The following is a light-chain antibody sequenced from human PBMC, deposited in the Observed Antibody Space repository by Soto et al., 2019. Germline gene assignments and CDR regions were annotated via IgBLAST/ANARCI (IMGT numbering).Light chain of an antibody. J-gene: IGLJ1*01. CDR2: DTT. CDR1: TGAVTNGHY. V-gene: IGLV7-46*01. CDR3: LLSYNGPYV. Sequence: QAVATQEPSLTVSTGGTVTLTCGSSTGAVTNGHYPYWFQQKPGQAPRTLIYDTTNRHSWTPARFSGSLLGGKAALTLSGAQPEDEAEYYCLLSYNGPYVFGTGTKGTVL.